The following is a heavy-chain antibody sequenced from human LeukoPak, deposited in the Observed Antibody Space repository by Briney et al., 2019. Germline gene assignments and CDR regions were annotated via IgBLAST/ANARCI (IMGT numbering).Heavy chain of an antibody. V-gene: IGHV1-69*10. J-gene: IGHJ6*04. CDR2: IISILGTS. D-gene: IGHD3-9*01. Sequence: GASVKVSCTASGGTFSNYAISWVRQGPGQGLEWMGGIISILGTSNYAQKFQGRVTITADKSTSTAYMEVSSLRSEDTAVYYCARDLRDGMDVWGRGTTVTVSS. CDR3: ARDLRDGMDV. CDR1: GGTFSNYA.